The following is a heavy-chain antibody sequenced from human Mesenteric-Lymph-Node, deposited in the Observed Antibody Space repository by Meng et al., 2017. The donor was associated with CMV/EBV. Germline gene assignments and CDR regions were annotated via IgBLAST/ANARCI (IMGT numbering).Heavy chain of an antibody. CDR1: GFMFSSYG. CDR2: IYDDGST. Sequence: GESLKISCAASGFMFSSYGMHWVRQAPGEGLDWVSVIYDDGSTHYADSVRGRFTISRDNSKNTVFLEMNSLTSEDTAFYYCAKDCGLGGTRDYWGQGTLVTVSS. D-gene: IGHD3/OR15-3a*01. CDR3: AKDCGLGGTRDY. V-gene: IGHV3-NL1*01. J-gene: IGHJ4*02.